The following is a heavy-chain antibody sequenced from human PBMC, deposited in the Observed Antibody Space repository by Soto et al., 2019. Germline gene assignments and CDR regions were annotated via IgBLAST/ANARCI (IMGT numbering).Heavy chain of an antibody. V-gene: IGHV2-5*02. CDR2: IYWDDDK. CDR3: AHSRYSRSSFDY. CDR1: GFSLTSNDVG. Sequence: SGPTLVNPTQTLTLTCTFSGFSLTSNDVGVGWIRQPPGKALEWLALIYWDDDKRYSPSLKSRLTITKDTSKNQVVLRMTNMDPVDTATYYCAHSRYSRSSFDYWGQGTLVTV. J-gene: IGHJ4*02. D-gene: IGHD6-6*01.